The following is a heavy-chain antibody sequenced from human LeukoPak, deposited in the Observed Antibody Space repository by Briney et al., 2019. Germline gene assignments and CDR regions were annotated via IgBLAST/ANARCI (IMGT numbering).Heavy chain of an antibody. D-gene: IGHD1-1*01. CDR1: GYTFTSYG. J-gene: IGHJ5*02. Sequence: ASVKVSCKASGYTFTSYGISWVRQAPGQGLEWMGWISAYNGNTNYAQIFQGRVTMTTDTSTSTAYMELRSLRSDDTAVYYCARDVPGSIGTTARFDPWGQGTLVTVSS. V-gene: IGHV1-18*01. CDR2: ISAYNGNT. CDR3: ARDVPGSIGTTARFDP.